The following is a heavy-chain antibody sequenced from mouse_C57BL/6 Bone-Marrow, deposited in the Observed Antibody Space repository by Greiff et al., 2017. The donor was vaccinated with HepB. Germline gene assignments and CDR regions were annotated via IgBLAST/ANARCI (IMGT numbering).Heavy chain of an antibody. CDR2: INPGSGGT. J-gene: IGHJ1*03. Sequence: QVQLQQSGAELVRPGTSVKVSCKASGYAFTNYLIEWVKQRPGQGLEWIGVINPGSGGTNYNEKFKGKATLTADKSSSTAYMQLSSLTSEDSAVYFCARSDYHGSSYGYFDVWGTGTTVTVSS. CDR1: GYAFTNYL. V-gene: IGHV1-54*01. D-gene: IGHD1-1*01. CDR3: ARSDYHGSSYGYFDV.